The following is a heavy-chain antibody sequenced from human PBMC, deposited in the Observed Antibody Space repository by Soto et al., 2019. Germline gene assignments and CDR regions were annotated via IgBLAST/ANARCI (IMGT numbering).Heavy chain of an antibody. J-gene: IGHJ6*02. CDR2: INHSGST. V-gene: IGHV4-34*01. Sequence: SETLSLTCAVYGGSFSGYYWSWIRQPPGKGLEWIGEINHSGSTNYNPSLKSRVTISVDTSKNQFSLKLSSVTAADTAVYYCAGLRGPRYYYYYGMDVWGQGTTVTVSS. CDR1: GGSFSGYY. CDR3: AGLRGPRYYYYYGMDV. D-gene: IGHD5-18*01.